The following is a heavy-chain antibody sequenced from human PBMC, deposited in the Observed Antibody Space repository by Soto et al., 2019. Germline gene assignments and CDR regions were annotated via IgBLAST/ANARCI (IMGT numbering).Heavy chain of an antibody. CDR1: GYTFTSYD. CDR2: MNPTSGNT. J-gene: IGHJ6*02. D-gene: IGHD1-1*01. Sequence: QVQLVQSGAEVKKPGASVKVSCKASGYTFTSYDITWVGQATGQGLEWMGWMNPTSGNTGHAQKFQGRVTMTRNNAKSTAYVELRSPRSEGTAVYYWVREMTTRGMDVWGHGTTVTVSS. V-gene: IGHV1-8*01. CDR3: VREMTTRGMDV.